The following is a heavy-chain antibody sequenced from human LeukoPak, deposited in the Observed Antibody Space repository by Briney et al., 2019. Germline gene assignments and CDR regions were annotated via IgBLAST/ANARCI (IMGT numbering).Heavy chain of an antibody. D-gene: IGHD4-11*01. V-gene: IGHV3-21*01. CDR1: GFTVSRLS. Sequence: GGSLRLSCAASGFTVSRLSMNWVRQAPGKGLEWVSSISSSGSSTYYADSGKGRFTLSRDNAKNTLYLQMNSLRAEDTAVYYCSGAHYSSGWHYFDYWGQGTLVTVSS. CDR3: SGAHYSSGWHYFDY. J-gene: IGHJ4*02. CDR2: ISSSGSST.